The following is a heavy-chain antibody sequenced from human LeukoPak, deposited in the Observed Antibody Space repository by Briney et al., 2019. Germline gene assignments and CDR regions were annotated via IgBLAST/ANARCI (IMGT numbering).Heavy chain of an antibody. J-gene: IGHJ4*02. Sequence: GESLKISCKASGHSFHNYWIGWVRQMPGKGLEWMGIIYPGDSDTKYSPSFQGQVTISADKSISTAYLQWRSLKASDTAMYYCARRGGSGSYIDYWGQGTLVTVSS. CDR1: GHSFHNYW. CDR2: IYPGDSDT. D-gene: IGHD3-10*01. CDR3: ARRGGSGSYIDY. V-gene: IGHV5-51*01.